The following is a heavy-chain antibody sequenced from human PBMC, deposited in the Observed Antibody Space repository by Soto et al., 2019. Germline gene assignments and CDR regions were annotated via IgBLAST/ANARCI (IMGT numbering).Heavy chain of an antibody. Sequence: QVQLQESGPGLVKPSQTLSLTCTVSGVSISGGDYYWSWIRQPPGRGLEWIAYIYYRGSTYYNPSLKSRIAMSLDTSKNQFSLNLSSVTAADTAVYYCVSSACSSTSCYGAFDHWGQGTMVTVSS. CDR2: IYYRGST. J-gene: IGHJ3*01. V-gene: IGHV4-30-4*01. CDR3: VSSACSSTSCYGAFDH. D-gene: IGHD2-2*01. CDR1: GVSISGGDYY.